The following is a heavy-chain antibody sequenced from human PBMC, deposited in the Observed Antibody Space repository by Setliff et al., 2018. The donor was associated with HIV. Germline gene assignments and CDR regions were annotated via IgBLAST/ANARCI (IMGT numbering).Heavy chain of an antibody. V-gene: IGHV4-39*01. Sequence: SETLSLTCTVSGGSTTSSTYYWGWIRQPPGRGLEWIGSVSYSGRTYYNPSLKSRDTISIDTSKNQFSLNLSSVTAADTAVYYCVRHNPTMVTDGYDIWGQGTKVTVSS. J-gene: IGHJ3*02. CDR3: VRHNPTMVTDGYDI. D-gene: IGHD2-21*02. CDR1: GGSTTSSTYY. CDR2: VSYSGRT.